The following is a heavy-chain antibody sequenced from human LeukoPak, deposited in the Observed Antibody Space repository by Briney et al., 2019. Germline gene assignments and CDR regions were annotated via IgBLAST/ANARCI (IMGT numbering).Heavy chain of an antibody. CDR1: GESFRAYY. Sequence: SETLSLTCAVYGESFRAYYWTWLRQPPGKGREGIGEISHSGSTNYNPSLKSRVTISVDTSKNQFSLRLSSVHAADTAVYYCARGDYGNQRSNNWFDPWGQGTLVTVSS. V-gene: IGHV4-34*01. CDR2: ISHSGST. D-gene: IGHD4-11*01. J-gene: IGHJ5*02. CDR3: ARGDYGNQRSNNWFDP.